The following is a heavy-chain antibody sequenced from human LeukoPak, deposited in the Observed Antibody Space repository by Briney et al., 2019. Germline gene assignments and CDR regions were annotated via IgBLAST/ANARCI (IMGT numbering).Heavy chain of an antibody. D-gene: IGHD3-22*01. Sequence: PSQTLSLTCTVSGGSISSGGYYWSWIRQHPGKGLEWIGYIYYSGSTYYNPSLKSRVTISVDTSKNQFSLKLSSVTAADTAVYYCVRGDSSGYFDYWGQGTLVTVSS. J-gene: IGHJ4*02. CDR3: VRGDSSGYFDY. V-gene: IGHV4-31*03. CDR1: GGSISSGGYY. CDR2: IYYSGST.